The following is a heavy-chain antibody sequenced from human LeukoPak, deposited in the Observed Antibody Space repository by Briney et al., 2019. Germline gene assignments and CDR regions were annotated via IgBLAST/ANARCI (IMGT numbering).Heavy chain of an antibody. CDR2: ISYDGSNK. J-gene: IGHJ4*02. D-gene: IGHD4-11*01. CDR3: ARGFTDYSHFDY. V-gene: IGHV3-30-3*01. CDR1: GFTFSSYA. Sequence: PGRSLRLSCAASGFTFSSYAMHWVRQAPGKGLEWVAVISYDGSNKYYADSVKGRFTISRDNSKNTLYLRMNSLRAEDTAVYYCARGFTDYSHFDYWGQGTLVTVSS.